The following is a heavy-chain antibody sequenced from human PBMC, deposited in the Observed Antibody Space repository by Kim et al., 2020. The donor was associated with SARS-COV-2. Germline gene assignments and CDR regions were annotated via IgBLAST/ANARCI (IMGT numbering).Heavy chain of an antibody. D-gene: IGHD4-17*01. V-gene: IGHV3-53*01. Sequence: APVTGRFTISRTKSKNTLYLQMNSLRAEDTAVYFCARGYGDYYFDYWGQGTLVTVSS. J-gene: IGHJ4*02. CDR3: ARGYGDYYFDY.